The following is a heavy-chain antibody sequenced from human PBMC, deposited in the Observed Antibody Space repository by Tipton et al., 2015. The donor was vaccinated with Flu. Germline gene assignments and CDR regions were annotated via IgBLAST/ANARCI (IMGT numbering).Heavy chain of an antibody. J-gene: IGHJ2*01. CDR2: INHSGST. Sequence: TLSLTCAVYGGSFSGYYWSWIRQPPGRGLEWIGEINHSGSTNYNPSLKSRVTISVDTSKNQFSLKLSSVTAADTAVHYCARGYCSGGSCSYWYFDLWGRGTLVTVSS. V-gene: IGHV4-34*01. D-gene: IGHD2-15*01. CDR1: GGSFSGYY. CDR3: ARGYCSGGSCSYWYFDL.